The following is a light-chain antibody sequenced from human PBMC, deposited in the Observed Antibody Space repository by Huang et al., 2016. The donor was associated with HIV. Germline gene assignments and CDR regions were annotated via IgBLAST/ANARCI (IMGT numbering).Light chain of an antibody. CDR2: GAS. CDR3: HQYNDWPIT. CDR1: HSVSTN. J-gene: IGKJ3*01. V-gene: IGKV3-15*01. Sequence: EIVMTQSPATLSVSSVGRATLSCRASHSVSTNLAWYQQKPGQAPRLLIYGASTRATGIPARFRGSGSGTEFTLTISDLQSEDFAVYYCHQYNDWPITFGPGTKVDIK.